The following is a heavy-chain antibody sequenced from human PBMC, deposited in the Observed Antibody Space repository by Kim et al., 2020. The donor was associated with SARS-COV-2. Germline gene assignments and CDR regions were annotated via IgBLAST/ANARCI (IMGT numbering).Heavy chain of an antibody. CDR3: ARVGVAAVGIGVGEDWYFAL. CDR1: GFTFSSYS. Sequence: GGSLRLSCAASGFTFSSYSMNWVRQAPGKGLEWVSSISSSSSYIYYADSVKGRFTISRDNAKDSLYLQMNSLRGEDTAVYYCARVGVAAVGIGVGEDWYFALWGRGTLVTVSS. V-gene: IGHV3-21*01. J-gene: IGHJ2*01. CDR2: ISSSSSYI. D-gene: IGHD6-13*01.